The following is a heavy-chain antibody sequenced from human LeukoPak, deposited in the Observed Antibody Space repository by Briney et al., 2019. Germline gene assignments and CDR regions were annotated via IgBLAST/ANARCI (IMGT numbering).Heavy chain of an antibody. CDR1: GGSISSYY. CDR3: ARDRLYGSGSFPMDV. D-gene: IGHD3-10*01. V-gene: IGHV4-30-4*08. J-gene: IGHJ6*04. CDR2: IYYSGST. Sequence: SETLSLTCTVSGGSISSYYWSWIRQPPGKGLEWIGYIYYSGSTYYNPSLKSRVTISVDTSKNQFSLKLSSVTAADTAVYYCARDRLYGSGSFPMDVWGKGTTVTVSS.